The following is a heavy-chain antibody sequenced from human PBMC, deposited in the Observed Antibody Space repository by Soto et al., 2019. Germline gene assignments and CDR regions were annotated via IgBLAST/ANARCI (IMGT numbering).Heavy chain of an antibody. CDR3: ARDRGGSYYVPHYYYGMDV. CDR1: GGSISSYY. V-gene: IGHV4-59*01. Sequence: SETLSLTCTVSGGSISSYYWTWIRQPPGKGLEWIGYIYYSGTTNYNPSLKSRVTISVETSKKQFSLKLSSVTAADTAVYYCARDRGGSYYVPHYYYGMDVWGQGTTVTVSS. D-gene: IGHD1-26*01. J-gene: IGHJ6*02. CDR2: IYYSGTT.